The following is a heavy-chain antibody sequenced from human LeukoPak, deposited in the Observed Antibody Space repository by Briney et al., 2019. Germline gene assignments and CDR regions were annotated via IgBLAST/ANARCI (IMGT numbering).Heavy chain of an antibody. D-gene: IGHD5-18*01. J-gene: IGHJ6*02. CDR2: IWYDGSNK. V-gene: IGHV3-33*01. CDR1: GFTFSSYG. CDR3: AAQDTAMVQDYGMDV. Sequence: GRSLRLSCAASGFTFSSYGMHWVRQAPGKGLEWVAVIWYDGSNKYYADSVKGRFTISRDNSKNTLYLQMNSLRAEDTAVYYCAAQDTAMVQDYGMDVWGQGTTVTVSS.